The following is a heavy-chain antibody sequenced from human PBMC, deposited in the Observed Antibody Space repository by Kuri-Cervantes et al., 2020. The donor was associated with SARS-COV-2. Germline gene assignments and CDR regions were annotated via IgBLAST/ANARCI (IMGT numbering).Heavy chain of an antibody. J-gene: IGHJ4*02. D-gene: IGHD5-18*01. CDR3: VGETDTAMAFFDY. Sequence: GGSLRLSCAASGFTVSSRYMTWVRQAPGKGLEWVSVIYSGGSTYYADSVKGRFTISRDNSKNTLYLQMNSLRAEDTAVYYCVGETDTAMAFFDYWGQGTLVTVSS. CDR2: IYSGGST. V-gene: IGHV3-66*02. CDR1: GFTVSSRY.